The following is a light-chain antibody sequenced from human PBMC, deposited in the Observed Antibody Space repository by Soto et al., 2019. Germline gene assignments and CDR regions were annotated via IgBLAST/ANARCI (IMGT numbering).Light chain of an antibody. CDR2: GAS. CDR3: QHYNNWPSS. Sequence: EIVMTQSPATLSVSPGERVTLSCRASQSVSSNLAWYQQEPGQAPRLLIFGASTRATGIPARFSGSGSGTEFTLTISSLQSEDFAVYYCQHYNNWPSSFGQGTKVEIK. V-gene: IGKV3-15*01. CDR1: QSVSSN. J-gene: IGKJ1*01.